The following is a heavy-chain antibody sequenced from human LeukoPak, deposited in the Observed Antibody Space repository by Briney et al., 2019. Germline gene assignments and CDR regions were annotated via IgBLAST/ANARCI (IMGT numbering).Heavy chain of an antibody. CDR1: GGSISSGGYY. CDR2: IYYSGST. J-gene: IGHJ4*02. D-gene: IGHD3-22*01. V-gene: IGHV4-31*03. CDR3: ARTTGLHYYDSSLFDY. Sequence: SETLSLTCTVPGGSISSGGYYWSWIRQHPGKGLEWIGYIYYSGSTYYNPSLKSRVTISVDTSKNQFSLKLSSVTAADTAVYYCARTTGLHYYDSSLFDYWGQGTLVTVSS.